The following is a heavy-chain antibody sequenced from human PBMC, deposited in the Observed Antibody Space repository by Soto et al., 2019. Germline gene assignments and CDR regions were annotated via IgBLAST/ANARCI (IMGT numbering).Heavy chain of an antibody. J-gene: IGHJ6*02. CDR2: INAYNGNS. Sequence: GASVKVSCKASAYTFTSYGITWVRQAPGQGLECVGWINAYNGNSNYAQKYEGRVTMTTDTSTSTAYMELSSLRSDDTAVYYCARIADCSSTSCSFPSWFHVRGYFYYYGLDVWGQGTTVTVSS. D-gene: IGHD2-2*01. CDR3: ARIADCSSTSCSFPSWFHVRGYFYYYGLDV. CDR1: AYTFTSYG. V-gene: IGHV1-18*04.